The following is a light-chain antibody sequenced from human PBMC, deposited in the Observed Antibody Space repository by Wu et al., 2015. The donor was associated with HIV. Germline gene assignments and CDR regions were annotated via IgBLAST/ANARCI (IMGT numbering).Light chain of an antibody. V-gene: IGKV3-20*01. CDR2: GAS. CDR1: ESVSSSY. CDR3: QKHNSALWT. Sequence: EIVLTQSPGTLSLSPGERGTLSCRANESVSSSYLAWYQQKPGQAPRLLIYGASSRATGVPDRFSGSGSGTDFSLTISRLEPEDVATYYCQKHNSALWTFGQGTKVEIK. J-gene: IGKJ1*01.